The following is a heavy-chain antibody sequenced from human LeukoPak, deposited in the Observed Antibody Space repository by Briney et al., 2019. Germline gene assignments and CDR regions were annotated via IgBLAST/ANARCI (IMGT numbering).Heavy chain of an antibody. V-gene: IGHV4-59*08. J-gene: IGHJ4*02. Sequence: PSETLSLTCTLSGCSISSYYWSWIRQPPGKGLEWIGYIYYSGSTSYNPSLKSRTTISVDTSKNQFSLKLTSVTAADTAVYYCARRGYCSGVSCYSFDYWGQGTLVTVSS. CDR2: IYYSGST. CDR1: GCSISSYY. CDR3: ARRGYCSGVSCYSFDY. D-gene: IGHD2-15*01.